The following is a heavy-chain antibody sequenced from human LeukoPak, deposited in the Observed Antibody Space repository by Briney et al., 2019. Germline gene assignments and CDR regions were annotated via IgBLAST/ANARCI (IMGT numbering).Heavy chain of an antibody. D-gene: IGHD6-13*01. Sequence: SETLSLTCAVYGGSFSGYYWSWIRQPPGKGLEWIGEINHSGSTNYNPSLKSRVTVSVDTSKNQFSLKLSSVTAAGTAVYYCAQTGQQLVRSTWFDPWGQGTLVTVSS. CDR2: INHSGST. J-gene: IGHJ5*02. CDR1: GGSFSGYY. CDR3: AQTGQQLVRSTWFDP. V-gene: IGHV4-34*01.